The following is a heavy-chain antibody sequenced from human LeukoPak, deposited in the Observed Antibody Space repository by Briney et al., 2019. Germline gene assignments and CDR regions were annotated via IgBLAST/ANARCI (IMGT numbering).Heavy chain of an antibody. J-gene: IGHJ5*02. V-gene: IGHV4-39*01. CDR2: IYYSGST. D-gene: IGHD2-2*01. CDR3: ARHLGDVVVVPAAKNWFDP. Sequence: KPSETLSLTCTVSGGSISSSSYYWGWISQPPGKGLEWIGCIYYSGSTYYNPSLKSRVTISVDTSKNQFSLKLSSVTAADTAVYYCARHLGDVVVVPAAKNWFDPWGQGTLVTVSS. CDR1: GGSISSSSYY.